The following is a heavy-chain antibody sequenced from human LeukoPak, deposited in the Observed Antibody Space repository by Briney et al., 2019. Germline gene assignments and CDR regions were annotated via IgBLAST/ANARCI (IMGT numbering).Heavy chain of an antibody. CDR3: AKDFYGSGSYHHY. J-gene: IGHJ4*02. V-gene: IGHV3-23*01. D-gene: IGHD3-10*01. CDR1: GFTFSSYA. CDR2: ISGSGGST. Sequence: GGSLRPSCAASGFTFSSYAMSWVRQAPGKGLEWVSAISGSGGSTYYADSVKGRFTISRDNSKNTLYLQMNSLRAEDTAVYYCAKDFYGSGSYHHYWGQGTLVTVSS.